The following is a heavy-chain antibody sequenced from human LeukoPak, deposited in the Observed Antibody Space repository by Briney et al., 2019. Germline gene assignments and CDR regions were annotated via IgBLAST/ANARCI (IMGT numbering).Heavy chain of an antibody. CDR1: GFTSSSYW. CDR3: ARDRGSSGWYEFDY. V-gene: IGHV3-7*01. J-gene: IGHJ4*02. D-gene: IGHD6-19*01. CDR2: IKQGGSEK. Sequence: GGSLRLSCAASGFTSSSYWMSWVRQAPGKGLEWVANIKQGGSEKYYVDSVKGRFTISRDNAKNSLYLQMNSLRAEDTAVYYCARDRGSSGWYEFDYWGQGTLVTVSS.